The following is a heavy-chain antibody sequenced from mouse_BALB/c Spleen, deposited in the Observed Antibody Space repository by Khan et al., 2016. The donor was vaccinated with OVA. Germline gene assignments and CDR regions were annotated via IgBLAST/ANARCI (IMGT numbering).Heavy chain of an antibody. D-gene: IGHD1-1*01. CDR3: ATSYFYGYSFDY. V-gene: IGHV5-17*02. J-gene: IGHJ2*01. CDR1: GFTFNSYG. CDR2: ISGDSNTI. Sequence: EVELVESGGGLVQPGRSQKLSCAASGFTFNSYGMHWVRQAPEKGLEWVAYISGDSNTIYYADTVKGRFTISRDNPKNTLFLQMTSLMSEDTAMYYCATSYFYGYSFDYWGPGTTLTVS.